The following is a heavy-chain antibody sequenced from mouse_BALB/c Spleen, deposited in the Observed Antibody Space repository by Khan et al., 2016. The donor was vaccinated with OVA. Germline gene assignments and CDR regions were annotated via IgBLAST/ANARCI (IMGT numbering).Heavy chain of an antibody. D-gene: IGHD2-2*01. Sequence: EVQLQQSGPELMKPGASGKISCKASGYSFTTYYIHWVKQSHGKSLEWIGYIDPFSGDTTYNQKFKGMATLTVDKSSSTAYIHLRNLPSDGSAVYYCTRHGYVAWFTYWGQVTLVTVSA. V-gene: IGHV1-31*01. J-gene: IGHJ3*01. CDR2: IDPFSGDT. CDR1: GYSFTTYY. CDR3: TRHGYVAWFTY.